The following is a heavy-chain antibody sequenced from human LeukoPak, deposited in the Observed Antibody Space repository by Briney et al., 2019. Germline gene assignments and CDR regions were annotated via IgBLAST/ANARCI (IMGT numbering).Heavy chain of an antibody. Sequence: PSETLSLTCAVYGGSFSGYYWSWIRQPPGKGLEWIGEINHSGSTNYNPSLKSRVTISVDTSKNQFSLKLSSVTAADTAVYYCARESDQDSSDWGRGTLVTVSS. CDR3: ARESDQDSSD. D-gene: IGHD3-22*01. V-gene: IGHV4-34*01. CDR2: INHSGST. CDR1: GGSFSGYY. J-gene: IGHJ4*02.